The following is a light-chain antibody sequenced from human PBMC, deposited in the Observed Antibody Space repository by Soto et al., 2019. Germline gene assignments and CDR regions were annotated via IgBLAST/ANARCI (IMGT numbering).Light chain of an antibody. CDR1: SSDVGGYNY. CDR2: DVN. Sequence: SALTQPASMSGSPGQSITISCTGTSSDVGGYNYVSWYRQHPGKAPKLMIYDVNNRPSGVSNRFSGSKSGNTASLTISGLQAEDDAAYYCSSHSSSSTLVVFGGGTKLTVL. J-gene: IGLJ2*01. CDR3: SSHSSSSTLVV. V-gene: IGLV2-14*03.